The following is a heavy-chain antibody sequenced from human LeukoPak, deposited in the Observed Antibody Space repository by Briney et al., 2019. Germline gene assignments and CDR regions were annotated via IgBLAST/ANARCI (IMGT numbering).Heavy chain of an antibody. D-gene: IGHD3-10*01. Sequence: SSETLSLTCTVSGGSISSYYWSWIRQPPGKGLEWIGYIYYSGSTNYNPSLRSRVTISVDTSKNQFSLKLSSVTAADTAVYYCARLRTEYGSGSYHWFD. CDR2: IYYSGST. CDR1: GGSISSYY. CDR3: ARLRTEYGSGSYHWFD. J-gene: IGHJ5*02. V-gene: IGHV4-59*01.